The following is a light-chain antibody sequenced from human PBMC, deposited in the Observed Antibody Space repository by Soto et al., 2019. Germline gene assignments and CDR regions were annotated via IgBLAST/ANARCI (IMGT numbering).Light chain of an antibody. V-gene: IGLV2-23*01. Sequence: QSVLTQPASVSGSPGQSITVSCTGSRNDVGNYNLVSWYQQSPGKAPKLLIYEDSKRPSGVSNRFSGSKSGDTASLTISGLQTEDAADYYCCSYTGATTAYVFGTGTKVTV. CDR2: EDS. CDR3: CSYTGATTAYV. J-gene: IGLJ1*01. CDR1: RNDVGNYNL.